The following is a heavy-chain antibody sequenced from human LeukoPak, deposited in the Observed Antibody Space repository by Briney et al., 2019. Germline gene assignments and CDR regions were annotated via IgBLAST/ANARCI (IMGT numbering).Heavy chain of an antibody. D-gene: IGHD3-10*01. Sequence: GGSLRLSCAASGFTVNSPNFMNWVRQAPGKGLEWVSVIYSRGYTHYADSVKGRFTISRDNAKNTVHLQMNSLRAEDTAVYYCARVGTGSWYFDLWGRGTLVTFSS. J-gene: IGHJ2*01. CDR3: ARVGTGSWYFDL. CDR1: GFTVNSPNF. V-gene: IGHV3-66*01. CDR2: IYSRGYT.